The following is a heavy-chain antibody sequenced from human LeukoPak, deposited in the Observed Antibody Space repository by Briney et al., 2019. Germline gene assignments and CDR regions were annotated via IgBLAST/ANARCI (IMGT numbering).Heavy chain of an antibody. J-gene: IGHJ4*02. CDR2: ISSSSSYI. Sequence: GGSLRLSCAASGFTFSSYSMNWVRQAPGKGLEWVSSISSSSSYIYYADSVKGRFTISRDNAKNSLYLQMNSLRAEDTAVYYCATPIAAAGAFDYWAREPWSPSPQ. V-gene: IGHV3-21*01. CDR3: ATPIAAAGAFDY. D-gene: IGHD6-13*01. CDR1: GFTFSSYS.